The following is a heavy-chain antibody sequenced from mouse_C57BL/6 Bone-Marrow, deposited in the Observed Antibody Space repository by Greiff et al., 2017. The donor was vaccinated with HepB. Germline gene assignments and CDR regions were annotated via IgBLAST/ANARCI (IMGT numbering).Heavy chain of an antibody. CDR2: IYPGSGST. CDR3: ARSDYYGSPDY. CDR1: GYTFTSYW. D-gene: IGHD1-1*01. Sequence: VKLQESGAELVKPGASVKMSCKASGYTFTSYWITWVKQRPGQGLEWIGDIYPGSGSTNYNEKFKSKATLTVDTSSSTAYMQLSSLTSEDSAVYYCARSDYYGSPDYWGQGTTLTVSS. J-gene: IGHJ2*01. V-gene: IGHV1-55*01.